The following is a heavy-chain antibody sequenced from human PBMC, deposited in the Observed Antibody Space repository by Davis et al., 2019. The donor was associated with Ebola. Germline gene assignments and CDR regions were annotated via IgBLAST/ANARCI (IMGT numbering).Heavy chain of an antibody. CDR2: ISAYNGNT. CDR1: GYTFTSYG. CDR3: ARVGMEWLLYKGYYYYYMDV. J-gene: IGHJ6*03. Sequence: ASVKVSCKASGYTFTSYGISWVRQAPGQGLEWMGWISAYNGNTNYAQKLQGRVTMTTDTSTSTAYMELRSLRSDDTAVYYCARVGMEWLLYKGYYYYYMDVWGKGTTVTVSS. V-gene: IGHV1-18*01. D-gene: IGHD3-3*01.